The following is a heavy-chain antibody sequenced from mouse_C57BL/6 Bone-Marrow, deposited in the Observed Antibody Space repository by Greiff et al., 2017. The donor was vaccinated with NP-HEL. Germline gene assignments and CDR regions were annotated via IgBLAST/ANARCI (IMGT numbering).Heavy chain of an antibody. CDR2: IYPGDGDT. V-gene: IGHV1-82*01. Sequence: QVQLKESGPELVKPGASVKISCKASGYAFSSSWMNWVKQRPGKGLEWIGRIYPGDGDTNYNGKFKGKATLTADKSSSTAYMQLSSLTSEDSAVYFCARWGSSGYEFAYWGQGTLVTVSA. J-gene: IGHJ3*01. CDR1: GYAFSSSW. D-gene: IGHD3-2*02. CDR3: ARWGSSGYEFAY.